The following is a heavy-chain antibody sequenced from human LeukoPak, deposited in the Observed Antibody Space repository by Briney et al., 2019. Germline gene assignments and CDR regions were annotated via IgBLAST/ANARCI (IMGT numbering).Heavy chain of an antibody. CDR3: ARRNHYDSREFDY. Sequence: GGSLRLSCAASGFTFSSYSMNWVRQAPGKGLEWVSSISSSSSYIYYADSVKGRFTISRDNSKNTLYLQMNSLRPEDTAVYYCARRNHYDSREFDYWGQGTLVTVSS. J-gene: IGHJ4*02. CDR1: GFTFSSYS. CDR2: ISSSSSYI. D-gene: IGHD3-22*01. V-gene: IGHV3-21*01.